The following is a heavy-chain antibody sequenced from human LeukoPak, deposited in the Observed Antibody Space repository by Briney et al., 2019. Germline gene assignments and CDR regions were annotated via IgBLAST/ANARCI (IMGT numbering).Heavy chain of an antibody. D-gene: IGHD3-10*01. CDR3: AKDFEGSRSYHCPFDY. V-gene: IGHV3-11*01. J-gene: IGHJ4*02. CDR1: GFTFSDYH. CDR2: ISSSGITI. Sequence: GGSLRLSCAASGFTFSDYHMSWLRQAPGKGLELVSYISSSGITIYYADSVKGRFTISRDNSKNTVFLQMNSLRAEDTALYFCAKDFEGSRSYHCPFDYWGQGTLGTVSS.